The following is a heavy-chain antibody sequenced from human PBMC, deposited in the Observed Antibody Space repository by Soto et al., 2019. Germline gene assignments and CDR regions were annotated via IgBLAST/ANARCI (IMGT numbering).Heavy chain of an antibody. CDR2: ISGSGGST. J-gene: IGHJ5*02. V-gene: IGHV3-23*01. D-gene: IGHD3-22*01. CDR1: GFTFCSDA. Sequence: GGSLSLSCAASGFTFCSDAMSWVRQAPGKGLEWVSAISGSGGSTYYADSVMGRFTISRDNSKNTLYLQMNSLRAEDTAVYYCAKDRATMIVVVTTPGDWFDPWGQGTLVTVSS. CDR3: AKDRATMIVVVTTPGDWFDP.